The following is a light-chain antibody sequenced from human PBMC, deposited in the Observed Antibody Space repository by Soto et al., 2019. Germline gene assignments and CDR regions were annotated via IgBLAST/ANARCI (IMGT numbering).Light chain of an antibody. CDR3: QQYNSWPPT. CDR1: QSVNSY. Sequence: EILMTQSPATLSVSPGERATLSCRASQSVNSYLAWYQQKPGQAPRLLIYGASTRATGVPARFSGSGSGTEFTLTISSLQSEDFAIYYCQQYNSWPPTFGQGTKVEIK. J-gene: IGKJ1*01. CDR2: GAS. V-gene: IGKV3-15*01.